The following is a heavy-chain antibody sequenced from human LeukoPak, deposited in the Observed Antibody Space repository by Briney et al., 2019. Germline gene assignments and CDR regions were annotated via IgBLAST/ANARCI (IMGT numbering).Heavy chain of an antibody. J-gene: IGHJ6*03. D-gene: IGHD3-10*01. CDR2: IYYSGST. Sequence: KPSETLSLTCTVSGGSISTYYWSWIRQPPGKGLEWIGYIYYSGSTNYNPSLKSRVTISVDTSKKQFSLKLSSVTAADTAVYYCARLNYYGSRPTNYYMDVWGKGTTVTVSS. CDR3: ARLNYYGSRPTNYYMDV. V-gene: IGHV4-59*08. CDR1: GGSISTYY.